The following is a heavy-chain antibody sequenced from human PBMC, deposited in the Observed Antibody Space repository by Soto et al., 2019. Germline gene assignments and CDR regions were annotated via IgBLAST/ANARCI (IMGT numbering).Heavy chain of an antibody. Sequence: GGSLRLSCAASGFTVSSNYMSWVRQAPGKGLEWVSVIYSGGSTYYADSVKGRFTISRDNSKNTLYLQMNSLRAEDTAVYYCARDRGVSPPHYHSYGMDVWGQGITVTLSS. CDR1: GFTVSSNY. J-gene: IGHJ6*02. D-gene: IGHD3-10*01. CDR2: IYSGGST. V-gene: IGHV3-53*01. CDR3: ARDRGVSPPHYHSYGMDV.